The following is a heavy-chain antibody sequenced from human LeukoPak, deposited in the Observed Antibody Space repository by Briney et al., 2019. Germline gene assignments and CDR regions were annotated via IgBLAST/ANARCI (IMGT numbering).Heavy chain of an antibody. J-gene: IGHJ6*03. D-gene: IGHD2-15*01. CDR3: ARVVDYYYYYMDV. V-gene: IGHV1-69*05. CDR2: IIPIFGTA. CDR1: GGTFSSYA. Sequence: SVKVSCKASGGTFSSYAISWVRQAPGQGLEWVGGIIPIFGTANYAQKFQGRVTITTDESTSTAYMELSSLRSEDTAVYYCARVVDYYYYYMDVWGKGTTVTVSS.